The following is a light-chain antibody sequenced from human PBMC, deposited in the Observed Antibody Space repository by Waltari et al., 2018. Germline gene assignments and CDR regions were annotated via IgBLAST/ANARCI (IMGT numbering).Light chain of an antibody. CDR2: DGS. Sequence: SYVLTQPPSVSVAPGQTASIACGGDTIGSESVQWYQQKPGQAPVMVLFDGSDRPLGIPDRISGSKSGNTATLTISGIEAGDEAAYYCQVWDPSTDHVLFGGGTKLTVL. CDR1: TIGSES. V-gene: IGLV3-21*02. CDR3: QVWDPSTDHVL. J-gene: IGLJ2*01.